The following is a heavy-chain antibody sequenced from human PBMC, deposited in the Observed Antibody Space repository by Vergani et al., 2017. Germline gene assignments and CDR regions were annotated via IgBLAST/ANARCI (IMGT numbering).Heavy chain of an antibody. CDR3: ARDSDYGDYFDD. CDR1: GGSLSSYY. V-gene: IGHV4-59*01. J-gene: IGHJ4*02. Sequence: QVQLQESGPGLVTPSETLSLTCTVPGGSLSSYYWSWMRQPPGEGLRWIAHIYYGGGTQYNPPPKSRVTTSVDTSKNQFYLKLSAVTAADTAVYYCARDSDYGDYFDDWGQGTLVTVSS. D-gene: IGHD4-17*01. CDR2: IYYGGGT.